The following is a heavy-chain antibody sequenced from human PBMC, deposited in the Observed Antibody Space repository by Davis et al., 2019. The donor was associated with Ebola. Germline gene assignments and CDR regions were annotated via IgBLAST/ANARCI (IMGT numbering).Heavy chain of an antibody. V-gene: IGHV4-38-2*02. CDR2: IYHSGST. Sequence: PSETLSLTCTVSGYSISSGYYWGWIRQPPGKGLEWIGNIYHSGSTYYTPSLKSRVTISVDTSKNQFSLQLNSVTPEDTAVYYCVRGWLRTGMAVWGNGTTVTVSS. CDR3: VRGWLRTGMAV. J-gene: IGHJ6*04. D-gene: IGHD6-19*01. CDR1: GYSISSGYY.